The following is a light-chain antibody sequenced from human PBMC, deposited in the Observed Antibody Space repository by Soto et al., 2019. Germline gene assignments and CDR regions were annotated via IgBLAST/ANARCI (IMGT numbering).Light chain of an antibody. CDR1: QGIRNF. Sequence: DIQMTQSPTSLSASVGDRVTITCQASQGIRNFVACYQQKPGKAPKLLIYAASTLQSAVPSRFSGSGSGTDFTLTINSLQHEDVATYSCQKYSSVPVFGPGTKVEIK. V-gene: IGKV1-27*01. J-gene: IGKJ3*01. CDR2: AAS. CDR3: QKYSSVPV.